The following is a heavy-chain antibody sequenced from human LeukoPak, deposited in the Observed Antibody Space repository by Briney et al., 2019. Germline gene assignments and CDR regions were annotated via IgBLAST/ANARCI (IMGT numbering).Heavy chain of an antibody. CDR2: ISGSGGST. J-gene: IGHJ6*02. CDR1: GFTFSSYA. Sequence: GGSLRLSCAVSGFTFSSYAMSWVRQAPGKGLEWVSAISGSGGSTYYADSVKGRFTISRDNSKNTLYLQMNSLRADDTALYYCAKAVTGASYYHGMDVWGQGTTVTVSS. D-gene: IGHD6-19*01. V-gene: IGHV3-23*01. CDR3: AKAVTGASYYHGMDV.